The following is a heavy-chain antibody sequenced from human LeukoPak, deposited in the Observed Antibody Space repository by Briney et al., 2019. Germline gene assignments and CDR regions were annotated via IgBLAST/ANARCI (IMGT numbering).Heavy chain of an antibody. J-gene: IGHJ4*02. Sequence: GGSLRLSCSASGFTFSSYGMHRVRQAPGKGLEYVSAISSNGRSTYYADSVKGRFTISRDNSKNTLYLQMSSLSAEDTAIYYCVKTIAQAVDCWGQGTLVTVSS. CDR2: ISSNGRST. V-gene: IGHV3-64D*06. D-gene: IGHD6-13*01. CDR1: GFTFSSYG. CDR3: VKTIAQAVDC.